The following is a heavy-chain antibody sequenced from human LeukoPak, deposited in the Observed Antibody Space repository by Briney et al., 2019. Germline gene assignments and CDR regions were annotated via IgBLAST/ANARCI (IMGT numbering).Heavy chain of an antibody. D-gene: IGHD6-13*01. J-gene: IGHJ5*02. CDR1: GFTFSSYS. CDR3: ARDSAAGTKPYNWFDP. CDR2: ISSSSSYI. Sequence: GGSLRLSCAASGFTFSSYSMNWVRQAPGKGLEWVSSISSSSSYIYYADSVKGRFTISRDNAKNSLYLQMNSLRAEDTAVYYCARDSAAGTKPYNWFDPWGQGTLVTVSS. V-gene: IGHV3-21*04.